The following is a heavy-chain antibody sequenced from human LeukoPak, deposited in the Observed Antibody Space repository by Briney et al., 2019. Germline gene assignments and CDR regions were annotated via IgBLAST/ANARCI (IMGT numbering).Heavy chain of an antibody. CDR2: IWYDGGNK. J-gene: IGHJ4*02. V-gene: IGHV3-33*01. D-gene: IGHD3-22*01. Sequence: GGSLRLSCAASGFTFSSYAMHWVRQAPGKGLEWVAVIWYDGGNKYYADSVKGRFTISRDNSKNTLYLQMNSLRTEDTAVYYCARVRGYDIGTYNYAFSDYWGQGTLVTVSS. CDR3: ARVRGYDIGTYNYAFSDY. CDR1: GFTFSSYA.